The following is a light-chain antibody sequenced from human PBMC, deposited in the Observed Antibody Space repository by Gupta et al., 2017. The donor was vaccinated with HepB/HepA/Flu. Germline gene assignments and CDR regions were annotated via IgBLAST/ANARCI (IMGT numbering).Light chain of an antibody. CDR3: QVWDSSHNQGV. Sequence: SYVVTQPPSVSVAPEKTARISCGGDSIGRQSVHWYRQKPGQAPVLVLFDDTDRPSGIPERFYGTNSGNTATLTIIRVEAGDEADYYCQVWDSSHNQGVFGGGTKLTVL. J-gene: IGLJ2*01. V-gene: IGLV3-21*03. CDR2: DDT. CDR1: SIGRQS.